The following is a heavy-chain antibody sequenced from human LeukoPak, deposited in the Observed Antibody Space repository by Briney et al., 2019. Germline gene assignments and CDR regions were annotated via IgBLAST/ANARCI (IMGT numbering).Heavy chain of an antibody. CDR2: ISYDGSNN. Sequence: PGGSLRLSCAASGFTLSSYGMHWVRQAPGKGLEWVAAISYDGSNNYYADSVKGRFTISRDNSKNTLYLQMNSLRAEDTAVYYCAKWDFATVVRGVTFFDYWGQGTLVTVSS. CDR1: GFTLSSYG. D-gene: IGHD3-10*01. CDR3: AKWDFATVVRGVTFFDY. J-gene: IGHJ4*02. V-gene: IGHV3-30*18.